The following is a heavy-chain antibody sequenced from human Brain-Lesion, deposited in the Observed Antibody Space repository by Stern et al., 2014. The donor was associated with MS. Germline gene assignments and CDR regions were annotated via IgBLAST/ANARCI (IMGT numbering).Heavy chain of an antibody. CDR2: IYYSGST. CDR1: GGSISSSNHY. V-gene: IGHV4-39*01. D-gene: IGHD6-19*01. J-gene: IGHJ4*02. CDR3: ARLVAGFYFDF. Sequence: QVQLQESGPGLVKPSETLSLTCTVSGGSISSSNHYWGWIRQPPGKGLEWIGAIYYSGSTPYSPPLKIRVTIPVDPSKTQFPRNRSSVTAADTAVYYCARLVAGFYFDFWGPGSPVTVSS.